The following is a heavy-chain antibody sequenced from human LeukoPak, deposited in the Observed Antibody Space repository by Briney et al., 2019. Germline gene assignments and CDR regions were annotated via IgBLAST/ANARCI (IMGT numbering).Heavy chain of an antibody. V-gene: IGHV3-64*04. J-gene: IGHJ4*02. CDR1: GFTFSNYA. CDR3: AKDRDSSSWYLGSCFGDS. D-gene: IGHD6-13*01. CDR2: ISSTGGST. Sequence: GGSPRLSCSASGFTFSNYAMHWVRQAPGKGLECISTISSTGGSTYYADSVKGRFTISRGNSKNTLYLEMNSLRAEDTAVYYCAKDRDSSSWYLGSCFGDSWGQGTLVTVSS.